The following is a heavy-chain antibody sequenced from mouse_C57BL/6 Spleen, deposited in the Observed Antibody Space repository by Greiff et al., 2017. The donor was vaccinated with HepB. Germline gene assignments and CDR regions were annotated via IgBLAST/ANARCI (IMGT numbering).Heavy chain of an antibody. CDR3: ARPGSRGYWYFDV. V-gene: IGHV1-69*01. J-gene: IGHJ1*03. CDR2: IDPSDSYT. Sequence: VQLQQPGAELVMPGASVKLSCKASGYTFTSYWMHWVKQRPGQGLEWIGEIDPSDSYTNYNQKFKGKSTLTVDKSSSTAYMQLSSLTSEDSAVYYCARPGSRGYWYFDVWGTGTTVTVSS. CDR1: GYTFTSYW. D-gene: IGHD1-1*01.